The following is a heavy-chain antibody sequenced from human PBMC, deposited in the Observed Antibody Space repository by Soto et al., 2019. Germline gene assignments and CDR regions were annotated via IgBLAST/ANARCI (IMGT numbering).Heavy chain of an antibody. Sequence: ASVKVSCKASGYTFTSYYMHWVRQAPGQGLEWMGIINPSGGSTSYAQKFQGRVTMTRDTSTSTVYMELSSLRSEDTAVYYCARDLVGGDYDYAWGSYRYTGSYYYGMDVWGQGTTVTVSS. D-gene: IGHD3-16*02. V-gene: IGHV1-46*01. J-gene: IGHJ6*02. CDR3: ARDLVGGDYDYAWGSYRYTGSYYYGMDV. CDR2: INPSGGST. CDR1: GYTFTSYY.